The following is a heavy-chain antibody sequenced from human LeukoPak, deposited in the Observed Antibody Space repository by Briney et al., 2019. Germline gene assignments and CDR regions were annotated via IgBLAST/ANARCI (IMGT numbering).Heavy chain of an antibody. D-gene: IGHD5-18*01. CDR2: INPNSGGT. Sequence: ASVKVSCKASGYTFTSYGISWVRQAPGQGLEWMGWINPNSGGTNYAQKFQGRVTMTRDTSISTAYMELSRLRSDDTAVYYCARLYSYGYYYYYYMDVWGKGTTVTVSS. CDR3: ARLYSYGYYYYYYMDV. J-gene: IGHJ6*03. V-gene: IGHV1-2*02. CDR1: GYTFTSYG.